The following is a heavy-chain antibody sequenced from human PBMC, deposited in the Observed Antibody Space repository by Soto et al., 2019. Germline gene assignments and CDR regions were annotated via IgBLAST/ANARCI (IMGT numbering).Heavy chain of an antibody. Sequence: EVQLLESGGGLVQPGGSVRLSCAASGFTFSNYATNWVRQAPGKGLEWVSSISGNSGSTYNADSVKGRFTISRDNSKNTLYLQMNSLRADDTAVYYCAKDIVVVPAAGDYFDSWGQGTLVTVSS. J-gene: IGHJ4*02. V-gene: IGHV3-23*01. CDR2: ISGNSGST. D-gene: IGHD2-2*01. CDR3: AKDIVVVPAAGDYFDS. CDR1: GFTFSNYA.